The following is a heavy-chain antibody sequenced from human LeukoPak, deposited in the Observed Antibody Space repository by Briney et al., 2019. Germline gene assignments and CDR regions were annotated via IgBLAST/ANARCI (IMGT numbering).Heavy chain of an antibody. CDR1: GFTFSSYW. Sequence: GGSLRLSCAASGFTFSSYWMSWVRQAPGKGLEWVANIKQDGSEKYYVDSVKGRFTISRDNAKNSLYLQMNSLGAEDTAVYYCAREGSDWNYYYYMDVWGKGTTVTIS. J-gene: IGHJ6*03. D-gene: IGHD2-21*02. V-gene: IGHV3-7*01. CDR2: IKQDGSEK. CDR3: AREGSDWNYYYYMDV.